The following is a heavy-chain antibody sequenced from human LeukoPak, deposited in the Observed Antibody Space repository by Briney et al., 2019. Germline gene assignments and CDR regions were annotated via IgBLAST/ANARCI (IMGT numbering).Heavy chain of an antibody. CDR1: GYSFTGYW. D-gene: IGHD7-27*01. V-gene: IGHV5-51*01. CDR2: IYPDDSDT. J-gene: IGHJ4*02. CDR3: ARPGQLGEYTPYYFDY. Sequence: GESLKISCKGSGYSFTGYWIAWVRQMPGKGLEWMGIIYPDDSDTRYSPSFQGQVTISADKSISTAYLQWSSLKASDTAMYYCARPGQLGEYTPYYFDYWGQGTLVTVSS.